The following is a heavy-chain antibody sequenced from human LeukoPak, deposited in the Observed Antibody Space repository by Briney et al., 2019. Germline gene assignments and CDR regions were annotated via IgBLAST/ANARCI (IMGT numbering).Heavy chain of an antibody. V-gene: IGHV3-11*04. CDR3: ARGYSSGWYGGY. J-gene: IGHJ4*02. Sequence: PGGSLRLSCAGSGITLSDYYMSWIRQAPRKGLEWVSYISSSGSTIYYAASVKGGFAISRDNAKNSLYLQMNSLRAEDTAVYYCARGYSSGWYGGYWGQGTLVTVSS. D-gene: IGHD6-13*01. CDR1: GITLSDYY. CDR2: ISSSGSTI.